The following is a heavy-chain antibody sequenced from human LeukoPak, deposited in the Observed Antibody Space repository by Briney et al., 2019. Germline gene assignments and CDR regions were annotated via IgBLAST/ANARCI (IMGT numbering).Heavy chain of an antibody. V-gene: IGHV3-53*01. Sequence: PGGSLRLSCAASGFTVSSNYMSWVRQAPGKGLEWVSVIYSGGSIYYADSVKGRFTISRDNAKNSVFLQMSSLRDEDTAVYYCARDRPNILGLDPWGQGTLVTVSS. J-gene: IGHJ5*02. CDR3: ARDRPNILGLDP. D-gene: IGHD2/OR15-2a*01. CDR1: GFTVSSNY. CDR2: IYSGGSI.